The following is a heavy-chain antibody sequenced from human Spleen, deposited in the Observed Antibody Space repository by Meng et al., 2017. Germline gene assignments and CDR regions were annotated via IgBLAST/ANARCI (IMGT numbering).Heavy chain of an antibody. CDR2: INPNSGDT. D-gene: IGHD3-16*01. Sequence: ASVKVSCKASGYRFIGYYMHWIRQAPGQGLEWMGQINPNSGDTSLAQKFQGRVTMTTDTSISTAYMELSRLTYDDTAVYYCSRTYSYGWTAFDYWGQGTLVTVSS. J-gene: IGHJ4*02. CDR3: SRTYSYGWTAFDY. CDR1: GYRFIGYY. V-gene: IGHV1-2*06.